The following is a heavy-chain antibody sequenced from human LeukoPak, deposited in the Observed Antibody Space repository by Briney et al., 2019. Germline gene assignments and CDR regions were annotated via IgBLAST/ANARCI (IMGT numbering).Heavy chain of an antibody. J-gene: IGHJ3*02. CDR1: GFTFTNYA. CDR3: ARAPGSFDM. CDR2: FGGGSA. V-gene: IGHV3-23*01. Sequence: GGSLRLSCAASGFTFTNYAMAWVRQAPGKGLEWVSAFGGGSAYYADSVKGRFTISRDNSKNTLYLQVNSLRADDTAVYYCARAPGSFDMWGQGTMVTVSS.